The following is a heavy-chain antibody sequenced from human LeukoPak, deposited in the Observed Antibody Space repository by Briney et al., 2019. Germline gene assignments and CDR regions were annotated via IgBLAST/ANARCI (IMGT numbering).Heavy chain of an antibody. D-gene: IGHD2-2*01. CDR3: ARDPRGKDIVVVPAAPGMDY. J-gene: IGHJ4*02. CDR2: INPSGGIT. V-gene: IGHV1-46*01. Sequence: ASVKVSCKASGYTFTSYYMHWVRQAPGQGLEWMGIINPSGGITSYAQKFQGRVTRTRDTSTSTVYMELSSLRSEDTGVYCCARDPRGKDIVVVPAAPGMDYWGRGTVVTVSS. CDR1: GYTFTSYY.